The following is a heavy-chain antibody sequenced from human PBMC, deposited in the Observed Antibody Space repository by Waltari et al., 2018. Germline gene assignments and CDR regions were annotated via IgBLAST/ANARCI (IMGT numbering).Heavy chain of an antibody. D-gene: IGHD1-1*01. Sequence: QVQLQESGPGLVKPSETLSLTCTVSGGSISSDYWSWIRQPAGKGLGWIGRIYPSGRPHTNPSLQRRVTMSVDTSKNQFSLKLSSVTAADTAVYYCARSAPGNWNWFDPWGQGTLVTVSS. CDR3: ARSAPGNWNWFDP. CDR1: GGSISSDY. J-gene: IGHJ5*02. CDR2: IYPSGRP. V-gene: IGHV4-4*07.